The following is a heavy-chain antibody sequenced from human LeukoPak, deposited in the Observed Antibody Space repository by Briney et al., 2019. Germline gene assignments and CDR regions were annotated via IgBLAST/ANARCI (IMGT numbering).Heavy chain of an antibody. D-gene: IGHD3-10*01. CDR2: ISAYNGNT. J-gene: IGHJ3*02. CDR1: GYTFTSYG. CDR3: ARDDGVRDAFDI. Sequence: GASVKVSCKASGYTFTSYGISWVRQAPGQGLEWMGWISAYNGNTNYAQKLQGRVTMTRDTSISTAYMELSRLRSDDTAVYYCARDDGVRDAFDIWGQGTMVTVSS. V-gene: IGHV1-18*01.